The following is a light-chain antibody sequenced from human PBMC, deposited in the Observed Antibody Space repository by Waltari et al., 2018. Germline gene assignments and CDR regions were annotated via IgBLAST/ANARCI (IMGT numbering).Light chain of an antibody. V-gene: IGKV3-15*01. CDR3: QQYSNWPPYT. Sequence: CRASQSLSGNVAWYQQRLGQAPRLLIYDASTRATGIPARFSGSGSGTEFTLTISSLQSEDFAVYYCQQYSNWPPYTFGQGTKLEIK. J-gene: IGKJ2*01. CDR2: DAS. CDR1: QSLSGN.